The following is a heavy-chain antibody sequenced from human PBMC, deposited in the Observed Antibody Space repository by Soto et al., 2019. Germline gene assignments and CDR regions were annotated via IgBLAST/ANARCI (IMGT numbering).Heavy chain of an antibody. J-gene: IGHJ4*02. CDR3: AKSPVFGSGSYIDY. CDR2: ISYEGSNE. V-gene: IGHV3-30*18. Sequence: GGSLRLSCAASGFTFSSYGMHWVRQAPGKGLEWVAVISYEGSNEYYADSVKGRFTISRDNSKSTLFLQMNSLRAEDTAVYYCAKSPVFGSGSYIDYWGQGTLVTVSS. CDR1: GFTFSSYG. D-gene: IGHD3-10*01.